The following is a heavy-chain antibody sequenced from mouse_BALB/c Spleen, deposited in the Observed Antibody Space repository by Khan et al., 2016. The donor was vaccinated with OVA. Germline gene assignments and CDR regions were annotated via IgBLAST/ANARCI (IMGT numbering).Heavy chain of an antibody. V-gene: IGHV1-5*01. Sequence: EVQLQESGTVLARPGASVKMSCKGSGYTFTNYWMHWVKQRPGQGLEWIGVIYPGNSDTNYNQKFKGKAKLTAVTSTSTAYMELNSPTNEDSAVYYCTRNGVGNYECWDYWGQGTTLTVSS. CDR3: TRNGVGNYECWDY. CDR2: IYPGNSDT. D-gene: IGHD2-1*01. J-gene: IGHJ2*01. CDR1: GYTFTNYW.